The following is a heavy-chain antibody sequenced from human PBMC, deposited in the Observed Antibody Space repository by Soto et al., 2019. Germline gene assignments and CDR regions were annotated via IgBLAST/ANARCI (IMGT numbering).Heavy chain of an antibody. D-gene: IGHD3-3*01. CDR1: SGSISNFY. V-gene: IGHV4-59*08. CDR2: IYYSGST. Sequence: SETLSLTCTVSSGSISNFYWRWTRQPPGKGLEWIGYIYYSGSTNYNPSLKSRVTISVDTSKNQFSLKLSSVTAADTAVYYCARHYKLGTQTYYDFWSGDFDYWGQGTLVTVSS. CDR3: ARHYKLGTQTYYDFWSGDFDY. J-gene: IGHJ4*02.